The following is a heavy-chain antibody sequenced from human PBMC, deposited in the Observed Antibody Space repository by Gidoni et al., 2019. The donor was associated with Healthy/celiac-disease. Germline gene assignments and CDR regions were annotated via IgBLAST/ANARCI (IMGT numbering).Heavy chain of an antibody. J-gene: IGHJ4*02. CDR3: AKGPPGLDSSGRGFDY. V-gene: IGHV3-9*01. CDR1: GFTFDDYA. D-gene: IGHD3-22*01. CDR2: ISWNSCSI. Sequence: EVQLVESGGGLVQPGRSLRLSCAASGFTFDDYAMHWVRQAPGKGLELVSGISWNSCSIGYADSVKGRFTISRDNAKNSLYLQMNSLRAEDTALYYCAKGPPGLDSSGRGFDYWGQGTLVTVSS.